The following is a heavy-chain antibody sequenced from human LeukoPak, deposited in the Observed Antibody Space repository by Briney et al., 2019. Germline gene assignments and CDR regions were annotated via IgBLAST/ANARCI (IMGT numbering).Heavy chain of an antibody. CDR1: GGSISSYY. Sequence: PSETLSLTCPVSGGSISSYYWSWIRQPPGKGLEWIGYIYYSGSTNYNPSLKSRVTISVDTSKNQFSLKLSSVTAADTAVYYCARDHSSSGYYYWGQGTLVTVSS. J-gene: IGHJ4*02. V-gene: IGHV4-59*01. CDR2: IYYSGST. CDR3: ARDHSSSGYYY. D-gene: IGHD3-22*01.